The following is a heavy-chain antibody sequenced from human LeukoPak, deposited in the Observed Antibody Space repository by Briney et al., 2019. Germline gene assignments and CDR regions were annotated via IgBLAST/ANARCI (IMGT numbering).Heavy chain of an antibody. J-gene: IGHJ4*02. CDR1: GGSFSGYY. V-gene: IGHV4-34*01. CDR2: INHSGST. D-gene: IGHD1-26*01. Sequence: SETLSLTCAVYGGSFSGYYWSWIRQPPGKGLEWIGEINHSGSTNYNPSLKSRVTISVDTSKNQFSLKLSSVTAEDMAVYYCARGLGGDYFDYWGQGTLVTVSS. CDR3: ARGLGGDYFDY.